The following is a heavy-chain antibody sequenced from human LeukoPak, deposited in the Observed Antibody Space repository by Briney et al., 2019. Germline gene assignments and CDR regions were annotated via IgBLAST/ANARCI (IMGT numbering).Heavy chain of an antibody. CDR1: GFTFDDYA. CDR3: AKARVAMVRGVIIN. D-gene: IGHD3-10*01. CDR2: ISWNSGSI. Sequence: GGSLRLSCAASGFTFDDYAMHWVRQAPGKGLEWVSGISWNSGSIGYADSVKGRFTISRDNAKNSLYLQMNSLRAEDTALYYCAKARVAMVRGVIINWGQGTLVTVSS. J-gene: IGHJ4*02. V-gene: IGHV3-9*01.